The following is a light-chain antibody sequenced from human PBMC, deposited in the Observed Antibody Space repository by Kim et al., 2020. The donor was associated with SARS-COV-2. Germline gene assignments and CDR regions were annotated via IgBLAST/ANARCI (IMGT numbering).Light chain of an antibody. CDR1: GYNIGSNI. CDR3: AAWDNSLKGWV. CDR2: NDN. J-gene: IGLJ3*02. Sequence: GQRVTVTCSGSGYNIGSNIVNLFQHVPGAAPKLLIYNDNQRPSGVPARVSGSKSGTSASLAIGGLQSEDEAHYYCAAWDNSLKGWVFGGGTQLTVL. V-gene: IGLV1-44*01.